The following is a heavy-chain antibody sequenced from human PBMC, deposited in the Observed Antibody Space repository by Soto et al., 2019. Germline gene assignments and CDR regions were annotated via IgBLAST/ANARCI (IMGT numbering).Heavy chain of an antibody. CDR3: ARGQSGGDIVVVVAATALPGLYYFDY. V-gene: IGHV4-34*01. J-gene: IGHJ4*02. D-gene: IGHD2-15*01. CDR1: GGSFSCYY. CDR2: INHSGST. Sequence: SETLSLTCAVYGGSFSCYYWSWIRQPPGKGLEWIGEINHSGSTNYNPSLKSRVTISVDTSKNQFSLKLSSVTAADTAVYYCARGQSGGDIVVVVAATALPGLYYFDYWGQGTLVTVS.